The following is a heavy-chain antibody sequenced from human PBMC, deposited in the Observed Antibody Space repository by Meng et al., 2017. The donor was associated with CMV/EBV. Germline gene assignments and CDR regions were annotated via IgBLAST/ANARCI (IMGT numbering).Heavy chain of an antibody. D-gene: IGHD5-18*01. J-gene: IGHJ4*02. V-gene: IGHV1-18*01. Sequence: SGYTFISYGISWVRQAPGQGLEWMGWISAYNGNTNYAQKLQGRVTMTTDTSTSTAYMELRSLRSDDTAVYYCARGGYIYGYLFFDCWGQGTLVTVSS. CDR1: GYTFISYG. CDR3: ARGGYIYGYLFFDC. CDR2: ISAYNGNT.